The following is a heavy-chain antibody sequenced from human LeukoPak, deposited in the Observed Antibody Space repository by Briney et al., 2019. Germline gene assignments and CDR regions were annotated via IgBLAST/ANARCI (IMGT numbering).Heavy chain of an antibody. CDR1: GGSFSGYY. Sequence: KPSETLSLTCAVYGGSFSGYYWSWIRQPPGKGLEWIGSIYYSGSTYYNPSLKSRVTISVDTSKNQFSLKLSSVTAADTAVYYCARHGNSNYVSWFDPWGQGTLVTVSS. CDR2: IYYSGST. D-gene: IGHD4-11*01. J-gene: IGHJ5*02. CDR3: ARHGNSNYVSWFDP. V-gene: IGHV4-34*01.